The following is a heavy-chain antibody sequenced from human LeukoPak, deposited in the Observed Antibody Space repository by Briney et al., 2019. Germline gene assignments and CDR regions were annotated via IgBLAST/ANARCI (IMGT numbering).Heavy chain of an antibody. J-gene: IGHJ4*02. CDR3: AKDPDDYSTLEYYFDY. Sequence: GGSLRLSCAASGFNFDDYVMTWVRQAPGKGLEWVSGINWNGGSRGYADSVKGRFTISRDNSKNTLYLQMNSLRAEDTAVYYCAKDPDDYSTLEYYFDYWGQGTLATVSS. CDR1: GFNFDDYV. CDR2: INWNGGSR. D-gene: IGHD4-11*01. V-gene: IGHV3-20*04.